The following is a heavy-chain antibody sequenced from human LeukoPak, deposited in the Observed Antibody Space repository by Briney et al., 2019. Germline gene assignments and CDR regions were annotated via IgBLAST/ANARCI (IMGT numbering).Heavy chain of an antibody. CDR2: ISSSASAI. CDR1: GFTFSDYY. CDR3: ARGRGITIFGIPYSFDY. J-gene: IGHJ4*02. V-gene: IGHV3-11*04. D-gene: IGHD3-3*01. Sequence: PGGSLRLSCAASGFTFSDYYMSWIRQAPGKGVEWVSYISSSASAIYYADSVKGRFTISRDDAKNSLYLQMNSLRAEDTALYYCARGRGITIFGIPYSFDYWGQGTLVTVSS.